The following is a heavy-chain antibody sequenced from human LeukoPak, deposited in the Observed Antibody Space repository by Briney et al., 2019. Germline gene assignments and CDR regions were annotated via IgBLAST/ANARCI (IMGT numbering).Heavy chain of an antibody. CDR1: GGTFSSYA. CDR3: ARVPIVATITYFDY. CDR2: IIPIFGTA. J-gene: IGHJ4*02. D-gene: IGHD5-12*01. V-gene: IGHV1-69*06. Sequence: SVKVSCKASGGTFSSYAISWVRQAPGQGLEWMGGIIPIFGTANYAQKFQGRVTITADKSTSTAYMELSSLRSEGTAVYYCARVPIVATITYFDYWGQGTLVTVSS.